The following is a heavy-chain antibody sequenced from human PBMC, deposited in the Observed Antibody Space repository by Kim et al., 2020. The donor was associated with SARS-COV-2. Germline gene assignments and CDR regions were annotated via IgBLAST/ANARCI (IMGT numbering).Heavy chain of an antibody. V-gene: IGHV1-18*01. Sequence: AQKRQGRVTMTTDTSTSTAYMELRSLRSDDTAVYYCARVAEQWLVLGFDYWGQGTLVTVSS. D-gene: IGHD6-19*01. CDR3: ARVAEQWLVLGFDY. J-gene: IGHJ4*02.